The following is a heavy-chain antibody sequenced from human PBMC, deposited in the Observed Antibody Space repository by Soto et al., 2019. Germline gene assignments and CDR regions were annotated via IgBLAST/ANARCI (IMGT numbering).Heavy chain of an antibody. CDR2: IIPIFGTA. J-gene: IGHJ6*02. Sequence: QVQLVQSGAEVKKPGSSVKVSCKASGGTFSSYAISWLRQAPGQGLEWMGGIIPIFGTANYAQKFQGRVTINAAESTSTAYMELSRLRSEDTAVYYCARGDAEEAVGIAVAGPGGYYYYGMDVWGQGTTVTVSS. CDR3: ARGDAEEAVGIAVAGPGGYYYYGMDV. CDR1: GGTFSSYA. D-gene: IGHD6-19*01. V-gene: IGHV1-69*01.